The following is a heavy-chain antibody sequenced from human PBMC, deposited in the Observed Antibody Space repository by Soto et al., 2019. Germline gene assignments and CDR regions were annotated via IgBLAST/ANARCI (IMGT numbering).Heavy chain of an antibody. J-gene: IGHJ4*02. CDR2: ISGRGATS. V-gene: IGHV3-23*01. CDR1: RFPFSTYA. Sequence: PGGSLRLSCAASRFPFSTYAMSWVAQAPGKGLEWGSSISGRGATSHLADSVKGRFTISRDNSKNTLFLQISSLRAEDTAVYYCAKRRQDWNDDYFDCWGQGTLVTVSS. D-gene: IGHD1-1*01. CDR3: AKRRQDWNDDYFDC.